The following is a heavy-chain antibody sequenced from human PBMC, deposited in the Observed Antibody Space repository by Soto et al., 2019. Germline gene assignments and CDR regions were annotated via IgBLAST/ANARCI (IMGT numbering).Heavy chain of an antibody. CDR1: GYTFTSYG. CDR2: FDPEDGET. J-gene: IGHJ3*02. CDR3: ATNGDI. Sequence: GASVKVSCKASGYTFTSYGISWVRQAPGKGLEWMGGFDPEDGETIYAQKFQGRVTMTEDTSTDTAYMELSSLRSEDTAVYYCATNGDIWGQGTMVTVSS. V-gene: IGHV1-24*01.